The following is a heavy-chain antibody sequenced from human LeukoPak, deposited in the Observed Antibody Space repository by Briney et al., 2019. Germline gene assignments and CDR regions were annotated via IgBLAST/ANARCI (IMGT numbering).Heavy chain of an antibody. J-gene: IGHJ4*02. CDR3: AILSGKRGYSGYDGDY. CDR1: GFTFSSYA. Sequence: GGSLRLSCAASGFTFSSYAMSWVRQAPGKGLKWVSAISGSGGSTYYADSVKGRFTISRDNSKNTLYLQMNSLRAEDTAVYYCAILSGKRGYSGYDGDYWGQGTLVTVSS. V-gene: IGHV3-23*01. CDR2: ISGSGGST. D-gene: IGHD5-12*01.